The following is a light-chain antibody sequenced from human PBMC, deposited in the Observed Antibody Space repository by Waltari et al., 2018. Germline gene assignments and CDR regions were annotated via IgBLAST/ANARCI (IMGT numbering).Light chain of an antibody. V-gene: IGKV2-40*01. CDR1: QSLLDSEDGNTY. CDR2: EVS. J-gene: IGKJ1*01. Sequence: DIVMTQTPLSLPVTLGEPASISCRSSQSLLDSEDGNTYLDWYLQKPGQSPQLLIYEVSNRASGVPDRLSGSGSDTDFTLKISRVEAEDVGVYYCMQGIEYPWTFGQGTKVEIK. CDR3: MQGIEYPWT.